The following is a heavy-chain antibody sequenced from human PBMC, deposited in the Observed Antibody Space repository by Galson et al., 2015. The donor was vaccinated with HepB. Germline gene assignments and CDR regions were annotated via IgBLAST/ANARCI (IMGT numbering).Heavy chain of an antibody. J-gene: IGHJ3*02. CDR3: ARRKYGSGKSGAFDI. Sequence: QSGAEVKKPGESLRISCKGSGYSFTSYWISWVRQMPGKGLEWMGRIDPSDSYTNYSPSFQGHVTISADKSISTAYLQWSSLKASDTAMYYCARRKYGSGKSGAFDIWGQGTMVTVSS. CDR1: GYSFTSYW. CDR2: IDPSDSYT. V-gene: IGHV5-10-1*01. D-gene: IGHD3-10*01.